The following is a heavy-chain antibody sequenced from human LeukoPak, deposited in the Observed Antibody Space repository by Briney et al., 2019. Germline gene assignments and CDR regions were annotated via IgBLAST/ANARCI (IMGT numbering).Heavy chain of an antibody. D-gene: IGHD3-22*01. V-gene: IGHV1-46*01. CDR1: GYTFTSYY. Sequence: ASVKVSCKASGYTFTSYYMHWVRQAPGQGLEWMGIINPSGGSTSYAQKFQGRVTMTRDMSTSTVYMELSSLRSEDTAVYYCARGGYYYDSSGYYYLFDYWGQGTLVTVSS. CDR3: ARGGYYYDSSGYYYLFDY. CDR2: INPSGGST. J-gene: IGHJ4*02.